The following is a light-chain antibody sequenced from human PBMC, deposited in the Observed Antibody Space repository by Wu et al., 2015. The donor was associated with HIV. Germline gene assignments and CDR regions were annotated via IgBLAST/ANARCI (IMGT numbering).Light chain of an antibody. CDR2: GAS. CDR1: QSVSSN. V-gene: IGKV3-15*01. J-gene: IGKJ1*01. CDR3: QQYDKWPPWT. Sequence: IVMTQSPATLSVSLGKRATLSCRASQSVSSNLAWYQQKPGQAPRLLIYGASTRATGIPARFSGSGSVTEFTLTISSMQSEDFAVYYCQQYDKWPPWTFGQGTKVEIK.